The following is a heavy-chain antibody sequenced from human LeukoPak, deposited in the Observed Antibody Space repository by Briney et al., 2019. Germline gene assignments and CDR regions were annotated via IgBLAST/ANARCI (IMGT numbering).Heavy chain of an antibody. CDR1: GFTFSNHG. Sequence: GGSLRLSCAASGFTFSNHGMHWVRQAPGKGLEWVALIWYDGTKKYYADSVKGRLTISRDNSKNTLYLEMNSLRDEDTAGYYCARDSAVRYFDYWGQGTLVTVSS. CDR3: ARDSAVRYFDY. J-gene: IGHJ4*02. CDR2: IWYDGTKK. V-gene: IGHV3-33*01. D-gene: IGHD1-26*01.